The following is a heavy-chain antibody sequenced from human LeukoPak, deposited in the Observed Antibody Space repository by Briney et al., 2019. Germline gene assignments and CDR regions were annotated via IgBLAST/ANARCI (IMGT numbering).Heavy chain of an antibody. CDR2: ISTSGTT. CDR3: ATRGAPGYYYGMDV. CDR1: GFTVSSNY. D-gene: IGHD1-26*01. V-gene: IGHV3-66*01. J-gene: IGHJ6*02. Sequence: GGPLRLSCAASGFTVSSNYMSWVRQAPGKGLEWVSIISTSGTTSYADSVKGRFTISRDNSRNTLYLQMNSLRAEDTAVYYCATRGAPGYYYGMDVWGQGTTVTVSS.